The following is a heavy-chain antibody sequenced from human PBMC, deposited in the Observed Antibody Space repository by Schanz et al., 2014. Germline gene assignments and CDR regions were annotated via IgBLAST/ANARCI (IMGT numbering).Heavy chain of an antibody. CDR2: ISGGGGTT. J-gene: IGHJ3*02. V-gene: IGHV3-23*01. CDR3: AKERFGELSAFDI. D-gene: IGHD3-10*01. Sequence: VHLMESGGGVVQPGRSLRLSCAASGFTFSSYAMSWVRQAPGKGLEWVSAISGGGGTTYYADSVRGRFTISRDNSKNTLYQQMKSLRAENTAVYYCAKERFGELSAFDIWGQGTMVTVS. CDR1: GFTFSSYA.